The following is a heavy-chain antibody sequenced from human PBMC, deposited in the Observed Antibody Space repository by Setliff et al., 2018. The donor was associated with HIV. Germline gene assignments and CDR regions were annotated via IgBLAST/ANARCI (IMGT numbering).Heavy chain of an antibody. CDR1: GFTFSTYG. J-gene: IGHJ4*02. CDR2: IRYDGSNK. V-gene: IGHV3-30*02. D-gene: IGHD6-19*01. Sequence: PGGSLRLSCAASGFTFSTYGIHWVRQAPGKGLEWVAFIRYDGSNKFYADSVKGRFTISRDNSKYTLYLQMNSLRPEDTAVYYCAKDLESSGWYRGYIDYWGQGTLVTVSA. CDR3: AKDLESSGWYRGYIDY.